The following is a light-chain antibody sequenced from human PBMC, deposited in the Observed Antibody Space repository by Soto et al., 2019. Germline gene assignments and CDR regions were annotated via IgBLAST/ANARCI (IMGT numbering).Light chain of an antibody. V-gene: IGKV1-5*03. Sequence: DIQMTQSPSTLSASVGDSVTITCRASQSISSWLAWYQQKPGKAPKLLIYKASSLEIGAPSRFSGSGSGTEFTLTISSLQPDDFAPYYCQQYNNYPWTFGQGTKVESK. CDR3: QQYNNYPWT. J-gene: IGKJ1*01. CDR2: KAS. CDR1: QSISSW.